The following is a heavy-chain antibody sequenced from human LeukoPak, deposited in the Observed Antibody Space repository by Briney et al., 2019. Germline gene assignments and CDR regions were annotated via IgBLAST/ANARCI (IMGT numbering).Heavy chain of an antibody. CDR2: IYYSGDT. CDR1: GGSISGYS. D-gene: IGHD7-27*01. V-gene: IGHV4-59*08. J-gene: IGHJ4*02. CDR3: ASRKLGNDY. Sequence: SETLSLTCTVSGGSISGYSWSWIRQSPGGGLEWIGYIYYSGDTAYNPSLRSRVTMSVDTSKNQFSLKLSSVTAADTAVYYCASRKLGNDYWGQGTLVTVSS.